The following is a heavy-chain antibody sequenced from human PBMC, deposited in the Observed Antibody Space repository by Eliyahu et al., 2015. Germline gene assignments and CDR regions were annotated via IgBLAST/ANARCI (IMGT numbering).Heavy chain of an antibody. Sequence: QVQLQQWGAGLLKPSETLSLTCAVYGGSFSGYYWSWIRQPPGKGLEWIGEINHSGSTNYNPSLKSRVTISVDTSKNQFSLKLSSVTAADTAVYYCARGARLPIWSGYYTSYYYYYMDVWGKGTTVTVSS. D-gene: IGHD3-3*01. CDR1: GGSFSGYY. J-gene: IGHJ6*03. CDR3: ARGARLPIWSGYYTSYYYYYMDV. CDR2: INHSGST. V-gene: IGHV4-34*01.